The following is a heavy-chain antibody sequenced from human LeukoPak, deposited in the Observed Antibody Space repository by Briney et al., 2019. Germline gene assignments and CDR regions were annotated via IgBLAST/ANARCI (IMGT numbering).Heavy chain of an antibody. J-gene: IGHJ4*02. CDR3: AKFRGPASEMY. Sequence: GGSLRLSCAASGFTFSSYGMHWVRQAPGKGLEWVAFIRYDGSNKYYADSAKGRFTISRDNSKNTLYLQMNSLRVEDTAVYYCAKFRGPASEMYWGQGTLVTVSS. V-gene: IGHV3-30*02. CDR2: IRYDGSNK. CDR1: GFTFSSYG. D-gene: IGHD2-2*01.